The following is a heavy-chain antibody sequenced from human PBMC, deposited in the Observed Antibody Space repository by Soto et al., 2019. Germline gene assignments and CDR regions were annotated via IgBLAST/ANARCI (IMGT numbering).Heavy chain of an antibody. D-gene: IGHD3-10*01. CDR2: VNHSGEA. Sequence: SETLSLTCGVYGGSFRNYYWIWVRQPPGKGLEWIGEVNHSGEATYNPSLQSRVTIYLDTSNNDFSLKMTSLTAADTALYFCTRAERFPSCWFDPWGQGNQVTVSS. J-gene: IGHJ5*02. V-gene: IGHV4-34*01. CDR1: GGSFRNYY. CDR3: TRAERFPSCWFDP.